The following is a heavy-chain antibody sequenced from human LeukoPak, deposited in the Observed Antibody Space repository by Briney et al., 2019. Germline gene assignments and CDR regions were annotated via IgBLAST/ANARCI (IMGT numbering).Heavy chain of an antibody. V-gene: IGHV4-39*02. D-gene: IGHD1-26*01. J-gene: IGHJ4*02. CDR2: IYYSGIT. CDR1: GGSISNSNSF. CDR3: ARERDSGSYYFDY. Sequence: SETLSLTCTVSGGSISNSNSFWAWIRRPPGKGLEWIGTIYYSGITHYSPSLKSRVTISVDTSKNQFSLKLSSVTATDTALYYCARERDSGSYYFDYWGQGTLVTVSS.